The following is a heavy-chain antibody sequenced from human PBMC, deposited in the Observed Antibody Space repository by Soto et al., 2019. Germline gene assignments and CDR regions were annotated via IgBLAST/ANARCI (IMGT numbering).Heavy chain of an antibody. V-gene: IGHV3-48*01. D-gene: IGHD3-10*01. Sequence: EVQLVESGGGLVQPGGSLRLSCAASGFTFSSYSMNWVRQAPGKGLEWVSYISSSSSTIYYADSVKGRFTISSDNAKNSLYLQMNSLKAEDTAVYYCARVPFDKIWCGELLWGQGTLVTVSS. J-gene: IGHJ4*02. CDR2: ISSSSSTI. CDR1: GFTFSSYS. CDR3: ARVPFDKIWCGELL.